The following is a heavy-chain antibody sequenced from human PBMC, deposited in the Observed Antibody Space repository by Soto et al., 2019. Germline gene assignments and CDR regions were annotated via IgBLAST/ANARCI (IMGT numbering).Heavy chain of an antibody. V-gene: IGHV1-69*13. CDR3: ARDRADLEYSSSCCYYYGMDV. D-gene: IGHD6-6*01. CDR2: IIPIFGTA. CDR1: GGTFSSYA. J-gene: IGHJ6*02. Sequence: ASVKVSCKASGGTFSSYAISWVRQAPGQGLEWMGGIIPIFGTANYAQKFQGRVTITADESTSTAYMELSSLRSEDTAVYYCARDRADLEYSSSCCYYYGMDVWGQGTTVTVS.